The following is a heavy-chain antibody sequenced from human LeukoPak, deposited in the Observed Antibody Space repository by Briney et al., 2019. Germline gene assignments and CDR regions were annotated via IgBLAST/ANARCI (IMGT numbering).Heavy chain of an antibody. CDR1: GFTFSSYA. CDR2: ISYDGSNK. CDR3: ARVGAAAEYFDH. J-gene: IGHJ4*02. Sequence: GGSLRLSCAASGFTFSSYAMHWVRQAPGKGLEWVAVISYDGSNKYYADSVKGRFTISRDNSKNTLYLQMNSLRAEDTAVYYCARVGAAAEYFDHWGQGTLVTVSS. D-gene: IGHD6-13*01. V-gene: IGHV3-30*04.